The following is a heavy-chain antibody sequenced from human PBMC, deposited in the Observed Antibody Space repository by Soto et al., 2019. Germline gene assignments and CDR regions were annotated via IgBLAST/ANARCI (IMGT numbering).Heavy chain of an antibody. CDR3: AKDFGYNYGYDAFDI. D-gene: IGHD5-18*01. V-gene: IGHV3-23*01. Sequence: GGSLRLSCAASGFTFGSYAMSWVRQAPGKGLEWVSGVSGSGGSTYCVDSVKGRFTISRDNSKNTLYLQMNSLRAEDTAVYYCAKDFGYNYGYDAFDIWGQGTMVTVSS. CDR2: VSGSGGST. J-gene: IGHJ3*02. CDR1: GFTFGSYA.